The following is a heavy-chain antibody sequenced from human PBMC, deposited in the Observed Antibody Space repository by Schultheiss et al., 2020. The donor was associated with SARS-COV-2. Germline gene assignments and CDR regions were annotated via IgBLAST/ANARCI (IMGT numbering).Heavy chain of an antibody. V-gene: IGHV3-48*03. CDR2: ISSSGSTI. Sequence: GGSLRLSCAASGFTFSSYEMNWVRQAPGKGLEWVSYISSSGSTIYYADSVKGRFTISRDNSKNTLYLQMNSLRAEDTAVYYCAKDGGGKWLFHTGYFDYWGQGTLVTVSS. CDR3: AKDGGGKWLFHTGYFDY. CDR1: GFTFSSYE. D-gene: IGHD3-22*01. J-gene: IGHJ4*02.